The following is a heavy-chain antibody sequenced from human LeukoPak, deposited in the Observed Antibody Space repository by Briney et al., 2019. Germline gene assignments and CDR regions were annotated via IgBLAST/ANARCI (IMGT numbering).Heavy chain of an antibody. V-gene: IGHV3-74*01. J-gene: IGHJ6*02. CDR2: IHIDENRK. D-gene: IGHD6-19*01. CDR1: GFTFSNHW. CDR3: VRGSSDWNGMDV. Sequence: GRSLRLSCAASGFTFSNHWMHWVRQVPGKGLVSVSRIHIDENRKTYADSVKGRFTISRDNAKNTLYLQMNSLGVEDTAVYYCVRGSSDWNGMDVWGQGTTVTVSS.